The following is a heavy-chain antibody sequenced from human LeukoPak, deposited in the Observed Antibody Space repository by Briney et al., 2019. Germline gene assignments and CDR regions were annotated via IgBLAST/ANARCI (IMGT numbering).Heavy chain of an antibody. CDR3: ARGDNWNDVSSRDFDY. D-gene: IGHD1-1*01. Sequence: GGSLRLSCAASGFTFSTYWMHWVRQAPGKGLEWVARIEIGGSSTNYAGPVKGRFTISRDNAKNTLYLQMNSLRAEDTAVYYCARGDNWNDVSSRDFDYWGQGTLVIVSS. V-gene: IGHV3-74*01. CDR2: IEIGGSST. CDR1: GFTFSTYW. J-gene: IGHJ4*02.